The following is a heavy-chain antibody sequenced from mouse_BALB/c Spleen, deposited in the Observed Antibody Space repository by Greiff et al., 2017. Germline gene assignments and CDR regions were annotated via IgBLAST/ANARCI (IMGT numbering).Heavy chain of an antibody. CDR2: INSNGGST. CDR1: GFTFSSYG. V-gene: IGHV5-6-3*01. CDR3: ARAEGTDGNYVNWYFDV. D-gene: IGHD2-1*01. J-gene: IGHJ1*01. Sequence: EVKVVESGGGLVQPGGSLKLSCAASGFTFSSYGMSWVRQTPDKRLELVATINSNGGSTYYPDSVKGRFTISRDNAKNTLYLQMSSLKSEDTAMYYCARAEGTDGNYVNWYFDVWGAGTTVTVSS.